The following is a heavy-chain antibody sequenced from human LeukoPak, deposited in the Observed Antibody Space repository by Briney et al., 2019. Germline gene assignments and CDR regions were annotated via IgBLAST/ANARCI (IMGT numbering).Heavy chain of an antibody. V-gene: IGHV1-69*04. D-gene: IGHD6-13*01. CDR2: IIPLLAVA. Sequence: SVKVSCKASGGTLTSYAIRWVRQTPGQGLEWMGRIIPLLAVATHAQNFQGRVMITADISTSTAYMELSSLRSEDTAVYYCATDQPSPYSSSWKDAFDIWGQGTMVTVSS. CDR3: ATDQPSPYSSSWKDAFDI. CDR1: GGTLTSYA. J-gene: IGHJ3*02.